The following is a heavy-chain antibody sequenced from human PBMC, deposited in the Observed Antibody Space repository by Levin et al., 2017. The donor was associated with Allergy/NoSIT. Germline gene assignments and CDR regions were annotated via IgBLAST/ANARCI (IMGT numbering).Heavy chain of an antibody. CDR2: IKSKTDGGTT. CDR3: TTDRGRVATIYYFDY. Sequence: GGSLRLSCAASGFTFSNAWMSWVRQAPGKGLEWVGRIKSKTDGGTTDYAAPVKGRFTISRDDSKNTLYLQMNSLKTEDTAVYYCTTDRGRVATIYYFDYWGQGTLVTVSS. J-gene: IGHJ4*02. V-gene: IGHV3-15*01. D-gene: IGHD5-12*01. CDR1: GFTFSNAW.